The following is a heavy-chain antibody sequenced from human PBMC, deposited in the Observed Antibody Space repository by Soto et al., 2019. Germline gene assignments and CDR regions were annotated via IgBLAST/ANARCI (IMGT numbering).Heavy chain of an antibody. CDR1: GGSISSNY. CDR2: VYNSGST. CDR3: ARVGPYCGGDCYSPPP. D-gene: IGHD2-21*02. J-gene: IGHJ5*02. Sequence: PSETLSLTCTVSGGSISSNYWTWIRQPPGKGLEWIGYVYNSGSTNYNPSLKSRVTISEDTSKSQFSLKVNSMTAADTAVYYCARVGPYCGGDCYSPPPWGQGTLVTVSS. V-gene: IGHV4-59*01.